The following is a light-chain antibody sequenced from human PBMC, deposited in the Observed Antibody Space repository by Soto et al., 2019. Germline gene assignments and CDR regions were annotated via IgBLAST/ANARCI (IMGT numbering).Light chain of an antibody. CDR2: GVS. J-gene: IGLJ3*02. V-gene: IGLV2-23*02. CDR3: CSYAGSSTPWV. Sequence: QSALTQPASVSGSPGQSITISCTGTSNDVGSYNLVSWYQQHPGKAPKLMIYGVSKRPSGVSNRFSGSKSGNTASLTISGLQAEDEADYYCCSYAGSSTPWVFGGGTKVTVL. CDR1: SNDVGSYNL.